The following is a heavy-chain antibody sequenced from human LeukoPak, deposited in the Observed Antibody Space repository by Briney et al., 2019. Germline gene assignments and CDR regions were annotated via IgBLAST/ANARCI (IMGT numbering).Heavy chain of an antibody. CDR2: ISSISTI. V-gene: IGHV3-48*02. CDR3: ARGRPVVNYFDY. D-gene: IGHD2-15*01. Sequence: GGSLRLSCAASGFTFSSYSMNWVRQAPGKGLELVSYISSISTIYYADSVKGRFTISRDSATNSLYLQINSLRDEDTAVYYCARGRPVVNYFDYWGQGTLVTISS. J-gene: IGHJ4*02. CDR1: GFTFSSYS.